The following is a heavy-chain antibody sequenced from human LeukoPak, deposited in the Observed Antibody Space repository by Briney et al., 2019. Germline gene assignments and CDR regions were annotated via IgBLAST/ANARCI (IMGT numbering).Heavy chain of an antibody. J-gene: IGHJ4*02. CDR1: GFTFSSYW. D-gene: IGHD6-13*01. Sequence: GGSLRLSCAASGFTFSSYWMHWVRQAPGKGLVWFSLINSDGSSTSYADSVKGRFTISRDNAKNTLYLQMNSLRAEDTAVYYCVSYSSSWYGTPFDYWGQGTLVTVSS. V-gene: IGHV3-74*01. CDR3: VSYSSSWYGTPFDY. CDR2: INSDGSST.